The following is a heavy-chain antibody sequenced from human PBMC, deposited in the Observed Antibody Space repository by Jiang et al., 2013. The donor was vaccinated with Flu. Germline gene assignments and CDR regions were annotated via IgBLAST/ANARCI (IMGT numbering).Heavy chain of an antibody. CDR1: GFTFSSYA. V-gene: IGHV3-30*18. D-gene: IGHD2-2*02. CDR2: MSYDGSNK. J-gene: IGHJ4*02. CDR3: AKEGCSSTPCYTGIDY. Sequence: VQLLESGGGVVQPGRSLRLSCAASGFTFSSYAMHWVRQAPGKGLEWVAVMSYDGSNKYYGDSVKGRFTISRDNSKNTLYLQMNSLRAEDTAVYYCAKEGCSSTPCYTGIDYWAREPWSPSPQ.